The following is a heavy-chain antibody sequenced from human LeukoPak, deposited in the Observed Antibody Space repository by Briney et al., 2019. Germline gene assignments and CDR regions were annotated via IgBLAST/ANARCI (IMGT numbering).Heavy chain of an antibody. CDR1: GFTFSSYS. CDR2: ISSSSGTK. J-gene: IGHJ4*02. D-gene: IGHD3-10*01. CDR3: AVFGFGSGSRDY. V-gene: IGHV3-48*02. Sequence: GGSLRLSCAASGFTFSSYSMNWVRQAPGKGLEWVSYISSSSGTKYYADSVKGRFTISRDNAKNSLYLQMNSLRDEDTAVYYCAVFGFGSGSRDYWGQGTLVTVYS.